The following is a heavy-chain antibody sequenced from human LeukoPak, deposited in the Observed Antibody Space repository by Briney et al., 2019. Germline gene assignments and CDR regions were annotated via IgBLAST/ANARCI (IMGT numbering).Heavy chain of an antibody. J-gene: IGHJ4*02. D-gene: IGHD1-26*01. CDR2: ISSSGSTI. CDR3: AREGATTAFDY. Sequence: GGSLRLSCAASGFTFSSYEMNWVRQAPGKGLEWVSYISSSGSTIYYADSVKGRFTISRDNAKNSLYLQMNSLRAEDTAVYYCAREGATTAFDYGGQGTLVTVSS. CDR1: GFTFSSYE. V-gene: IGHV3-48*03.